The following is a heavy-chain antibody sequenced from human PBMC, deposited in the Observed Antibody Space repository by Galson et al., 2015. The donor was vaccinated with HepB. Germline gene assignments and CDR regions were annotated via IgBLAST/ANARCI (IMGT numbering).Heavy chain of an antibody. Sequence: SLRLSCATSGFTFGDYAMSWFRQAPGKGLEWVGFIRSKAYGGTTEYAASVKGRFTVSRDDSKSIAYLQMNSLRPEDTAVYFCVFLRGNDLKPLDYWGQGILVTVSS. CDR1: GFTFGDYA. CDR2: IRSKAYGGTT. D-gene: IGHD5-12*01. V-gene: IGHV3-49*03. CDR3: VFLRGNDLKPLDY. J-gene: IGHJ4*02.